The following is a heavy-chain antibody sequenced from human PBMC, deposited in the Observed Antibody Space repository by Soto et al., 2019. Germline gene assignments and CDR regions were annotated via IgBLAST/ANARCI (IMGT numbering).Heavy chain of an antibody. D-gene: IGHD4-17*01. V-gene: IGHV5-51*01. Sequence: EMQLVQSGAEVKKSGESLKISCEGSGFSFSKYTVGWVRQIPGKGLEWMGIIHPGDSDTRYSPSFQGQVTISADKSISTAYLQWSSLKASDTAMYYCTLSYGDSYYNYNGMDVWGQGTTVTVSS. CDR1: GFSFSKYT. J-gene: IGHJ6*02. CDR2: IHPGDSDT. CDR3: TLSYGDSYYNYNGMDV.